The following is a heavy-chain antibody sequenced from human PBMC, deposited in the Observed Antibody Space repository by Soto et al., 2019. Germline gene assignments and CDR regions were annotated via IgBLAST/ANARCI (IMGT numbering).Heavy chain of an antibody. CDR2: IYYSGST. CDR1: GGSVSSYY. Sequence: SETLSLTCTVSGGSVSSYYWSWIRQPPGKGLEWIGYIYYSGSTNYNPSLKSRVTISVDTSKNQFSLKLSSVTAADTAVYYCATSTTGVDFDYWGQGTLVTVSS. D-gene: IGHD2-8*01. CDR3: ATSTTGVDFDY. V-gene: IGHV4-59*08. J-gene: IGHJ4*02.